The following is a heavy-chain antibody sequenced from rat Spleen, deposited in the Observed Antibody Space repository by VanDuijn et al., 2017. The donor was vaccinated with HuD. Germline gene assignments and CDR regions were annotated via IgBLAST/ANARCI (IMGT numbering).Heavy chain of an antibody. CDR3: VREDVGLNY. V-gene: IGHV4-2*01. CDR1: GFNFNDYW. CDR2: INKDSSTI. Sequence: EVKLVESGGGLVQPGRSLKLSCAASGFNFNDYWMDWVRQAPGKGLEWIGEINKDSSTINYSPSLKDKFTIYRDNDQNTLYLQMNKLRSEDTAIDYGVREDVGLNYWGQGVMVTVSS. D-gene: IGHD4-4*01. J-gene: IGHJ2*01.